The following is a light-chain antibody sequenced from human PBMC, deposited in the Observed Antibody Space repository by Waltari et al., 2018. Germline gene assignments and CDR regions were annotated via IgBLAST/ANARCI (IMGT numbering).Light chain of an antibody. CDR3: QSYDTSLSVV. CDR2: GSS. J-gene: IGLJ3*02. CDR1: GSTIWAGYD. Sequence: QSVLTQPPSVSGAPGQRVTISCTRSGSTIWAGYDVHWYQQLPRAAPKLLIYGSSSRPLGVPDRFFGSTSGTSASLAIIGLQAEDEADYYCQSYDTSLSVVFGGGTKLTVL. V-gene: IGLV1-40*01.